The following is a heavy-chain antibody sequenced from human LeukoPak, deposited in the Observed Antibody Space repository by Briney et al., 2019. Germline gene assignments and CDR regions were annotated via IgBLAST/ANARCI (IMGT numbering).Heavy chain of an antibody. Sequence: PSETLSLTCTVSGGSISTTNYYWGWIRQPPRRDLEWIGSIHSSGNTYYNPSLESRVTISVDTSKNQLSLKLTSATAADTSVYYCARHSGLRSPFDPWGQGTLVTVSS. CDR2: IHSSGNT. D-gene: IGHD3-3*01. CDR1: GGSISTTNYY. V-gene: IGHV4-39*01. CDR3: ARHSGLRSPFDP. J-gene: IGHJ5*02.